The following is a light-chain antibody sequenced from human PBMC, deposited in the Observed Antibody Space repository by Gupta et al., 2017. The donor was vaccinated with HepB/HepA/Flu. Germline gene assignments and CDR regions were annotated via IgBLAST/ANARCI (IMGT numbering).Light chain of an antibody. Sequence: DILLTQSPGTLSLSPGERATLSCRASESVDSGYLAWYQQNTGQAPKLLIYGTSIRAAGIPDRVIGSGSGTDCTLIISSLEPEDFAVYYCQQYNGTPRFTFGPGTTVD. V-gene: IGKV3-20*01. CDR1: ESVDSGY. CDR2: GTS. J-gene: IGKJ3*01. CDR3: QQYNGTPRFT.